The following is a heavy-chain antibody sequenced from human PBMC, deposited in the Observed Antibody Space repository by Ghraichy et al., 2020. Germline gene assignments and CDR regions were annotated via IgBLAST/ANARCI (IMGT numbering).Heavy chain of an antibody. Sequence: GGSLRLSCAASGFTFSSYAMSWVRQAPGKGLEWVSAISGSGGSTYYADSVKGRFTISRDNSKNTLYLQMNSLRAEDTAVYYCAKDRVYSSGPLVRPPLDYWGQGTMVTVVS. D-gene: IGHD6-19*01. J-gene: IGHJ4*02. CDR1: GFTFSSYA. CDR3: AKDRVYSSGPLVRPPLDY. CDR2: ISGSGGST. V-gene: IGHV3-23*01.